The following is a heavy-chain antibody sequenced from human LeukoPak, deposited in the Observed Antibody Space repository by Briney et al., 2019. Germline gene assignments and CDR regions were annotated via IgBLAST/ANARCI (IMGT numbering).Heavy chain of an antibody. CDR1: GGSISSYY. V-gene: IGHV4-59*08. CDR3: ARLEAAAGYYYYYYGMDV. J-gene: IGHJ6*02. Sequence: PSETLSLTCTVSGGSISSYYWSWIRQPPGKGLEWIGYIYYSGSTNYNPSLKSRVTISVDTSKNQFSLKLSSVTAADTAVYYCARLEAAAGYYYYYYGMDVWGQGTTVTVSS. CDR2: IYYSGST. D-gene: IGHD6-13*01.